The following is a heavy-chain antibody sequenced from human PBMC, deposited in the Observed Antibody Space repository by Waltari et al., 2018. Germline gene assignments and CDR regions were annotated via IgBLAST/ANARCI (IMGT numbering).Heavy chain of an antibody. CDR3: ARGGVTGKYFDF. CDR1: GYTFSSNW. CDR2: IYPKDSDT. Sequence: EVQLVQSGAEVKKPGESLKISCKGSGYTFSSNWIAWVRQMPGKGLEWMGIIYPKDSDTKYSPSFGGQVTISADKYTATAYVQWSSLKASDTAIYFCARGGVTGKYFDFWGQGTQVTVSS. D-gene: IGHD2-21*02. J-gene: IGHJ4*02. V-gene: IGHV5-51*03.